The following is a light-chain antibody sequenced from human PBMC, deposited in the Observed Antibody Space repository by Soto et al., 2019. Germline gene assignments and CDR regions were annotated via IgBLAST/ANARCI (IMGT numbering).Light chain of an antibody. CDR1: SSYVGGYNY. Sequence: QSVLTQPASVSGSPGQSITISCTGTSSYVGGYNYVSWYQQHPGKAPKLMIYDVSNRPSGVSNRFSGSKSGNTASLTISGLQAEDEADYYSSSYTSSSTHVFGTGTKVTVL. CDR2: DVS. V-gene: IGLV2-14*01. CDR3: SSYTSSSTHV. J-gene: IGLJ1*01.